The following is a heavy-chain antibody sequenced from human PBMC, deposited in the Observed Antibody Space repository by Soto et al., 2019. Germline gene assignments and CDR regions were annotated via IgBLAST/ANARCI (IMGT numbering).Heavy chain of an antibody. CDR2: IYYSGST. V-gene: IGHV4-59*08. CDR3: ARHITVYDSSGYSNNWFDP. CDR1: GGSISSYY. D-gene: IGHD3-22*01. Sequence: SETLSLTCTVSGGSISSYYWSWIRQPPGKGLEWIGYIYYSGSTNYNPSLKSRVTISVDTSKNQFSLKLSSVTAADTAVYYCARHITVYDSSGYSNNWFDPWGQGTLVTVSS. J-gene: IGHJ5*02.